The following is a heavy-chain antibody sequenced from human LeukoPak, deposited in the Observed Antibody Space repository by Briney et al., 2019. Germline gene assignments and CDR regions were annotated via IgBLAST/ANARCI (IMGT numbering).Heavy chain of an antibody. Sequence: PGGSLRLSCAASGFTFSSYWMHWVRHAPGKGLVWVSRIKSDGSSTSYADSVKGRFTISRDNAKNTLYLQMNSLRAEDTAVYYCARTYYEILTGYNPYFDYWGQGILVTVSS. V-gene: IGHV3-74*01. CDR1: GFTFSSYW. D-gene: IGHD3-9*01. CDR3: ARTYYEILTGYNPYFDY. J-gene: IGHJ4*02. CDR2: IKSDGSST.